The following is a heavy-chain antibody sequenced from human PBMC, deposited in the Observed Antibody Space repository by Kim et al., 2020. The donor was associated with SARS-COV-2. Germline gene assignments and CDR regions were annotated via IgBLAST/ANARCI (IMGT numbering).Heavy chain of an antibody. D-gene: IGHD3-22*01. Sequence: SETLSLTCSVSGGFITTSYWSWVRQPPGMGLEGIGYISYSGTASYNPSLDSRATMSVDTSKNEFSLKVYSMSAADTAVYYWARLDSSGYWYFDYWGQG. V-gene: IGHV4-59*13. CDR2: ISYSGTA. CDR3: ARLDSSGYWYFDY. J-gene: IGHJ4*02. CDR1: GGFITTSY.